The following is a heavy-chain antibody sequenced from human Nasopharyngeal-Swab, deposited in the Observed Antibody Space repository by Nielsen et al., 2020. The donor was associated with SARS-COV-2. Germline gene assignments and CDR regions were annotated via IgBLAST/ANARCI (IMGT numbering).Heavy chain of an antibody. V-gene: IGHV7-4-1*02. Sequence: ASVKVSCKASGYTFTSYAMNWVRPAPAQGLEWMGWINTNTGSPTYAQGFTGRFVFSLDTSVSTAYLQISSLKAEDTAVYYCARVSYDILTGYWGFDYWGQGTLVTVSS. J-gene: IGHJ4*02. CDR2: INTNTGSP. CDR1: GYTFTSYA. D-gene: IGHD3-9*01. CDR3: ARVSYDILTGYWGFDY.